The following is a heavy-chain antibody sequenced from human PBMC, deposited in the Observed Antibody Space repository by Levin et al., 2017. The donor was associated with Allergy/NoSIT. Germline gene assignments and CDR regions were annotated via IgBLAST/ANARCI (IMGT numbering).Heavy chain of an antibody. Sequence: SETLSLNCLVSGYSITSGFFWGWIRQSPGRRPEWVGHIYNTGTTYYNPSLQSRATISVDTSRNQFSLNLNSVTAADSAVYFCGRITRSGHYIDFWGQGILVTVS. CDR1: GYSITSGFF. D-gene: IGHD2-15*01. J-gene: IGHJ4*02. V-gene: IGHV4-38-2*01. CDR2: IYNTGTT. CDR3: GRITRSGHYIDF.